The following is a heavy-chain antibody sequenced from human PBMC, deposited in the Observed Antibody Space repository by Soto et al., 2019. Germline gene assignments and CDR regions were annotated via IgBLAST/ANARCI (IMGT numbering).Heavy chain of an antibody. CDR3: ARQLKVVTQSYYYGMDV. D-gene: IGHD2-21*02. J-gene: IGHJ6*02. CDR2: IYYSGST. CDR1: GGSISSSSYY. Sequence: QLQLQESGPGLVKPSETLSLTCTVSGGSISSSSYYWGWIRQPPGKGLEWIGSIYYSGSTYYNPSLKSRVTISVDTSKNQFSLKLSSVTAADTAVYYCARQLKVVTQSYYYGMDVWGQGTTVTVSS. V-gene: IGHV4-39*01.